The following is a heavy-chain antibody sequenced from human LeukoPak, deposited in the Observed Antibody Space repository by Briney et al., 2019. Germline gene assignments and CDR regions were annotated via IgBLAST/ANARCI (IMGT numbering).Heavy chain of an antibody. CDR2: IIPIFGTA. V-gene: IGHV1-69*13. D-gene: IGHD4-17*01. CDR3: ARDGGPNDYGDYGPSDAFDI. CDR1: GGTFSSYA. J-gene: IGHJ3*02. Sequence: ASVKVSCKASGGTFSSYAISWVRQAPGQGLEWMGGIIPIFGTANYAQKFQGRVTITADESTSTAYMELSSLRSEDTAVYYCARDGGPNDYGDYGPSDAFDIWGQGTMVTVSS.